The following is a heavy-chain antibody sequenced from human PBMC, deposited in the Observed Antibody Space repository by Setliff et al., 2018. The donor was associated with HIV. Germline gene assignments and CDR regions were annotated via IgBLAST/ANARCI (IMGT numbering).Heavy chain of an antibody. V-gene: IGHV4-59*01. CDR2: IYYNGNT. D-gene: IGHD4-17*01. CDR1: GGSISSYY. J-gene: IGHJ4*02. Sequence: NPSETLSLTCTVSGGSISSYYWSWIRQPPGKGLEWIGYIYYNGNTNYNPSLKSRVTISVDTSKNQLSLKLSSVTAADTAVYYCAREIYGGNSRPFDYWGQGTLVTVS. CDR3: AREIYGGNSRPFDY.